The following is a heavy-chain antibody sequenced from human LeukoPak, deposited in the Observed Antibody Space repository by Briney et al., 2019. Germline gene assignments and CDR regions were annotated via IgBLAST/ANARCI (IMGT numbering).Heavy chain of an antibody. J-gene: IGHJ4*02. D-gene: IGHD4-23*01. CDR2: IYYSGST. Sequence: PSETLSLTCTVSGGSISSSSYYWGWLRQPPGKGLEWIGSIYYSGSTYYNPSLKSRVTISVDTSKNQFSLKLSSVTAADTAVYYCARRGVTVVTRYFDYWGQGTLVTVSS. V-gene: IGHV4-39*01. CDR3: ARRGVTVVTRYFDY. CDR1: GGSISSSSYY.